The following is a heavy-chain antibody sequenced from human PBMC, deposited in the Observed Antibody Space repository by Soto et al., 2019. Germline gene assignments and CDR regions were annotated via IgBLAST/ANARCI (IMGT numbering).Heavy chain of an antibody. J-gene: IGHJ6*02. CDR2: INAGNGNT. D-gene: IGHD2-15*01. CDR3: ASGPLEDYYYYYYGMDV. CDR1: GYTFTSYA. V-gene: IGHV1-3*01. Sequence: QVQLVQSGAEVKKPGASVKVSCKASGYTFTSYAMHWVRQAPGQRLEWMGWINAGNGNTKYSQKFQGRVTITRDTSASTAYMELRSLRSEDTAVYYCASGPLEDYYYYYYGMDVWGQGTTVTVSS.